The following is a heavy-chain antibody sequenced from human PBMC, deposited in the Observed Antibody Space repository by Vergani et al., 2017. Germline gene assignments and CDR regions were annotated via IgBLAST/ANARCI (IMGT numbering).Heavy chain of an antibody. J-gene: IGHJ4*02. V-gene: IGHV4-39*01. D-gene: IGHD3-10*01. Sequence: QLQLQESGPGLVKPSETLYLTCTVSGGSISSSNYYWGWIRQPPGKGLEWIGTIYYSGSTYYNPSLKSRVTISVDTSKNQFSLKLSSVTAADTAVYYCAVRPRVNLVGGEIVTKRTFDYWSQGSLVTVSS. CDR3: AVRPRVNLVGGEIVTKRTFDY. CDR2: IYYSGST. CDR1: GGSISSSNYY.